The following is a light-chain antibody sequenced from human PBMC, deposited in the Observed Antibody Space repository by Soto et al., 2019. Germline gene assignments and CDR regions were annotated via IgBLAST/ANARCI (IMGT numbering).Light chain of an antibody. CDR3: CSYAGGSTLL. Sequence: QSALTQPASVSGSPGQSITMSCTGTSSDVGNYNFVSWYQQPPGKAPKLIIYEVTKRPSGVSSRFSASKSGNTASLTIPGLHAEDEALYPCCSYAGGSTLLFGGGTKLTVL. CDR1: SSDVGNYNF. CDR2: EVT. V-gene: IGLV2-23*02. J-gene: IGLJ3*02.